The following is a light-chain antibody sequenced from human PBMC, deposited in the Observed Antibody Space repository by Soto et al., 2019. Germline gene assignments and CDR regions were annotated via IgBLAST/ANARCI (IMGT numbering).Light chain of an antibody. CDR2: DAS. V-gene: IGKV3-11*01. Sequence: EIVLTQSPVTLSLSPGERATLSCRASQSVSSYLAWYQQKPGQAPRLLIYDASNRATGIPARFSGGGSGTAFTTTIDNLDPADFAIYYCQQRSKWPPITFGQGTRLEIK. CDR3: QQRSKWPPIT. J-gene: IGKJ5*01. CDR1: QSVSSY.